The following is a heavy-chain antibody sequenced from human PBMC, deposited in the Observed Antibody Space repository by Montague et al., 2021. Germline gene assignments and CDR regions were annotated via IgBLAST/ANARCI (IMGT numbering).Heavy chain of an antibody. Sequence: LSCAASGFAFSTETMSLIRQSPVKGLEWIGEIKHSGNTNYNPSLKSRVNLSVDTSKNQFSLKLTSVTAADTAVYYCARGPLVLQRFFENLYSRNWHLDVWGRGTLVTVSS. CDR3: ARGPLVLQRFFENLYSRNWHLDV. CDR1: GFAFSTET. J-gene: IGHJ2*01. D-gene: IGHD3-3*01. V-gene: IGHV4-34*01. CDR2: IKHSGNT.